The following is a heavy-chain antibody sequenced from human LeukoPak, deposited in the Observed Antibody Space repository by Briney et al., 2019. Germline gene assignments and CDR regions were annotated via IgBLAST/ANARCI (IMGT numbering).Heavy chain of an antibody. D-gene: IGHD1-26*01. V-gene: IGHV4-59*01. CDR1: GGSISSYY. J-gene: IGHJ4*02. Sequence: SETLSLTCTVSGGSISSYYWSWIRQPPGKGLEWIGYIYYSGSTNYNPSLKSRVTISVDTSNNQFSLKLSSVTAADTAVYYCVRGGSGSYYAPLYYFDYWGQGTLVTVSS. CDR2: IYYSGST. CDR3: VRGGSGSYYAPLYYFDY.